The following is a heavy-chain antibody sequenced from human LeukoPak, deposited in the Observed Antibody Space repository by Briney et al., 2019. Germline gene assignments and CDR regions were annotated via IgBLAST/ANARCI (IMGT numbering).Heavy chain of an antibody. V-gene: IGHV5-51*01. CDR1: GSSFTSYW. CDR2: IYPGDSDT. D-gene: IGHD6-19*01. CDR3: ARYSSGWYYYFDY. J-gene: IGHJ4*02. Sequence: GESLQISCKGSGSSFTSYWIGWVRQMSGKGLEWMGIIYPGDSDTRYSPSFQGQVTISADKSISTAYLQWSSLKASDTAMYYCARYSSGWYYYFDYWGQGTLVTVSS.